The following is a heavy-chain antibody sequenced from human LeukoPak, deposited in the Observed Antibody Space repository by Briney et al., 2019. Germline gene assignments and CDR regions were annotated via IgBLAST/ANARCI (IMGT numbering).Heavy chain of an antibody. CDR1: GGSISSYY. Sequence: SETLSLTCTVSGGSISSYYWSWIRQPPGKGLEWIGYIYYSGSTNYNPSLKSRVTISADTSKNQFSLKLSSVTAADTAVYYCARTDYYDSSGASDNYFDYWGQGTLVTVSS. CDR2: IYYSGST. J-gene: IGHJ4*02. V-gene: IGHV4-59*01. D-gene: IGHD3-22*01. CDR3: ARTDYYDSSGASDNYFDY.